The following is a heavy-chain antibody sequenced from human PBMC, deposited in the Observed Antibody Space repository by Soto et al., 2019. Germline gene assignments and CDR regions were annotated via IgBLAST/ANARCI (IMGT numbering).Heavy chain of an antibody. CDR3: AKPSSIAARPPPYFDY. CDR1: GFTFSSYG. J-gene: IGHJ4*02. D-gene: IGHD6-6*01. CDR2: ISYDGSNK. V-gene: IGHV3-30*18. Sequence: GGSLRLSCAASGFTFSSYGMHWVRQAPGKGLEWVAVISYDGSNKYCADSVKGRFTISRDNSKNTLYLQMNSLRAEDTAVYYCAKPSSIAARPPPYFDYCGQGTMVTV.